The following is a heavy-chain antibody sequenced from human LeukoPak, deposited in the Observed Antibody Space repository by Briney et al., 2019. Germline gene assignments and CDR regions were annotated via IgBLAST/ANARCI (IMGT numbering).Heavy chain of an antibody. V-gene: IGHV3-23*01. Sequence: GGSLRLSCAASGFTFTNNGMSWVRQAPGKGLEWVSAISGSDESTHYADSVKGRFTISRDNSKNTLHLEMNSLRADDTAVYYCGKEVWFGELLTLDYWGQGTLVTVSS. J-gene: IGHJ4*02. CDR1: GFTFTNNG. CDR3: GKEVWFGELLTLDY. CDR2: ISGSDEST. D-gene: IGHD3-10*01.